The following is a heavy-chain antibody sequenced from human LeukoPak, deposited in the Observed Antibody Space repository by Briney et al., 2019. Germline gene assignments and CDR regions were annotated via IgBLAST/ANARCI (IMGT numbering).Heavy chain of an antibody. CDR1: GYSFTSYW. D-gene: IGHD6-13*01. CDR2: IYPGDSDT. CDR3: ARDYGGIAAAGTAFDY. V-gene: IGHV5-51*01. Sequence: GESLKISCKGSGYSFTSYWIGWVRQMPGKGLGWMGIIYPGDSDTRYSPSFQGQVTISADKSISTAYLQWSSLKASDTAMYYCARDYGGIAAAGTAFDYWGQGTLVTVSS. J-gene: IGHJ4*02.